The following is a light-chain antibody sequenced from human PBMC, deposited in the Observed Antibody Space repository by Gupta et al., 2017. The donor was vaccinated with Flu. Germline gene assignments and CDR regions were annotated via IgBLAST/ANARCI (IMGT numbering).Light chain of an antibody. J-gene: IGKJ1*01. CDR2: KVS. Sequence: DIEMTQFPSSLSASVGDRVTITCRANQNISNWLAWYQHKPGRAPRLLIYKVSKVEPGIPSSFSGSGSGTDFTLTISSLRPEDFATYYCQQSNRSSRNFGQGTRLEIK. CDR1: QNISNW. V-gene: IGKV1-5*03. CDR3: QQSNRSSRN.